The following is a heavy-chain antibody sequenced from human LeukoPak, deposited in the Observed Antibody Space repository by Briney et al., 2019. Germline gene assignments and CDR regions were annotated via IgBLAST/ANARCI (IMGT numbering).Heavy chain of an antibody. CDR3: ARGTMIGEY. Sequence: TGGSLRLSCAASGFTFSTYWMHWVRQAPGKGLVWVSRINTDGSTTGYADSVKGRFTISRDNAKNTLYLQMSSLRAEDTAVYYCARGTMIGEYWGQETLVTVSS. V-gene: IGHV3-74*01. CDR2: INTDGSTT. D-gene: IGHD3-10*02. CDR1: GFTFSTYW. J-gene: IGHJ4*02.